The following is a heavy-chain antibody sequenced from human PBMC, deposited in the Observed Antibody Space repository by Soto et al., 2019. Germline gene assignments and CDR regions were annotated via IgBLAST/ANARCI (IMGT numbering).Heavy chain of an antibody. CDR3: ASLRGYCSGASCYSGYYYYMNV. D-gene: IGHD2-15*01. CDR2: IYYSGST. V-gene: IGHV4-59*08. Sequence: QVQLQESGPGLVKPSETLSLTCTVSGGSISNYYWSWIRQPPGKGLEWIGYIYYSGSTNYNPSLNSRVTISVDTSKNQFSLKLSSVTAADTAVYYSASLRGYCSGASCYSGYYYYMNVWGKGTTVTVSS. CDR1: GGSISNYY. J-gene: IGHJ6*03.